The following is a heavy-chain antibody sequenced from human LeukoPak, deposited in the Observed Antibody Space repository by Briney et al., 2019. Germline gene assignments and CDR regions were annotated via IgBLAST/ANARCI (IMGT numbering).Heavy chain of an antibody. D-gene: IGHD2-21*02. V-gene: IGHV4-39*01. J-gene: IGHJ4*02. CDR2: IYYSGRT. CDR3: ASLRVTTYYFDY. CDR1: GGSISSSTSY. Sequence: SETLSLTCTVSGGSISSSTSYWGWIRQPPGKGLEWFGYIYYSGRTYYNPSLKSRLTISVDTSKNQLSLKLSSVTAADTAVYYCASLRVTTYYFDYWGQGTLVTVSS.